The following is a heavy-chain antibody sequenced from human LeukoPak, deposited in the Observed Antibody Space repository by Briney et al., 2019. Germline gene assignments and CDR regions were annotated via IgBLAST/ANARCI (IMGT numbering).Heavy chain of an antibody. V-gene: IGHV1-46*01. CDR3: ARDNSVRDEAWWFNP. Sequence: ASVKVSCKATGYIFTSSYIHWVRQGPGQGPEWMGVISPSGGSTIYAQKFKGRVTLTRDMSTSTDYLELSSLRSEDTAVYYCARDNSVRDEAWWFNPWGQGTLVTVSS. D-gene: IGHD5-24*01. J-gene: IGHJ5*02. CDR1: GYIFTSSY. CDR2: ISPSGGST.